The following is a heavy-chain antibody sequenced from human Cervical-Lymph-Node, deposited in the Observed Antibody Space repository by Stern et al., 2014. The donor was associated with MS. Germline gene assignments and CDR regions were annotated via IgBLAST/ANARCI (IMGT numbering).Heavy chain of an antibody. CDR1: GGTFSSYA. J-gene: IGHJ6*02. D-gene: IGHD3-10*01. V-gene: IGHV1-69*01. CDR2: IIPMFGPA. CDR3: ASSVGELTPEAV. Sequence: QLVQSGAEVKKPGSSVRVSCKASGGTFSSYAISWVRQAPGQGLEWMGGIIPMFGPAKYAPKFQGQVTITADDSTTTAYIEVSSLKSEDTAVYYCASSVGELTPEAVWGQGTTVTVFS.